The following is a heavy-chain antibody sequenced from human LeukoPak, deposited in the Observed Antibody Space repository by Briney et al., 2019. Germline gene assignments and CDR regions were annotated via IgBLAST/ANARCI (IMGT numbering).Heavy chain of an antibody. CDR1: GFTFSSYG. V-gene: IGHV3-30*03. J-gene: IGHJ4*02. CDR3: ARDTTYLSSSPTQAFDS. Sequence: GGSLRLSCAASGFTFSSYGMHWVRQAPGRGLEWVAVISYDGSNKYYADSVKGRFTISRDNSKNTVYLQMNSLRAEDTAVYYCARDTTYLSSSPTQAFDSWGQGTLVTVSS. D-gene: IGHD6-13*01. CDR2: ISYDGSNK.